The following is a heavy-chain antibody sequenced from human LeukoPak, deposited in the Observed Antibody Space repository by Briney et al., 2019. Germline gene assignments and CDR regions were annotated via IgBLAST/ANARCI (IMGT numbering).Heavy chain of an antibody. CDR2: ISSVGSDK. Sequence: PGGSLRLSCAASGFTFSNYGMHWVRQAPGEGLEWVAIISSVGSDKYYADSVKGRFTISRDNSKNTLYLQMNSLRAEDTAVYYCARSIAVAGTGNDYWGQGTLVTVSS. J-gene: IGHJ4*02. CDR1: GFTFSNYG. CDR3: ARSIAVAGTGNDY. D-gene: IGHD6-19*01. V-gene: IGHV3-30*03.